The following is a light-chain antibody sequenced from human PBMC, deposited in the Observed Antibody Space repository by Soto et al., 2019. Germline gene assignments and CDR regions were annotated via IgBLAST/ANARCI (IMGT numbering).Light chain of an antibody. CDR1: SSDVGGYNY. CDR2: DVS. V-gene: IGLV2-11*01. CDR3: CSYAGSYTFGWV. Sequence: QSALTQPRSVSGSPGQSVTISCTGTSSDVGGYNYVSWYQQHPGKAPKLMIYDVSKRPSGVPDRFSGSKSGNTASLTISGLQAEDEADYYCCSYAGSYTFGWVFGGGTKLTV. J-gene: IGLJ3*02.